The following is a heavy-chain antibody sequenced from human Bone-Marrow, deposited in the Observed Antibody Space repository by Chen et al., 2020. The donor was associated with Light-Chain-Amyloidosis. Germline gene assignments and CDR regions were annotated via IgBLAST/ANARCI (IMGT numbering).Heavy chain of an antibody. CDR3: ASDGGLVVVEAAV. J-gene: IGHJ4*02. Sequence: EVRLVESGGGVVKPGGCLRLSCEASGFSFSNAWVTWVRQARGKGLEWVGRIKSGRDVVTTAFAASVQGRFGISRDQTRNTVYLQMSSLKSDDTAIYYCASDGGLVVVEAAVWGQGTQVTVSS. D-gene: IGHD2-21*01. V-gene: IGHV3-15*01. CDR2: IKSGRDVVTT. CDR1: GFSFSNAW.